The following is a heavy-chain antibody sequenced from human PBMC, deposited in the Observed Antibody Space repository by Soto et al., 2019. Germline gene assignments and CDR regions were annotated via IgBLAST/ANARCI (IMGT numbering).Heavy chain of an antibody. D-gene: IGHD6-13*01. CDR1: GGSISSGGYY. Sequence: SETLSLTCTVSGGSISSGGYYWSWIRQHPGKGLEWIGYIYYSGSTYYNPSLKSRVTISVDTSKNQFSLKLSSVTAADTAVYYCARVASSSWKFDYWGQGTLVTVSS. CDR3: ARVASSSWKFDY. V-gene: IGHV4-31*03. J-gene: IGHJ4*02. CDR2: IYYSGST.